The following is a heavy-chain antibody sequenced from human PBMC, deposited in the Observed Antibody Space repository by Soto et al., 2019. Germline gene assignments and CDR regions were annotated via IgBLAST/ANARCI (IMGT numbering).Heavy chain of an antibody. D-gene: IGHD6-13*01. J-gene: IGHJ6*03. CDR1: GFTFSSYS. CDR3: ASWQLVLYYMDV. V-gene: IGHV3-48*01. Sequence: GGSLRLSCAVSGFTFSSYSMNWVRQAPGKGLEWVSYISSSSSTIYYADSVKGRFTISRDNAKNSLYLQMNSLRAEDTAVYYCASWQLVLYYMDVWGKGTTVTVSS. CDR2: ISSSSSTI.